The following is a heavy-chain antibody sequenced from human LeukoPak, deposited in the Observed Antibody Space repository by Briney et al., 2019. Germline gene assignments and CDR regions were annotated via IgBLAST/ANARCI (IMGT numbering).Heavy chain of an antibody. J-gene: IGHJ6*03. CDR2: IYYSGRT. CDR1: GGSISSSSYY. CDR3: APVGINMDV. Sequence: PSETLSLTCTVSGGSISSSSYYWGWIRQPPGKGLEWIGSIYYSGRTYYNPSLKSRVTIAVDTSKNQFSLKLSSVTAADTAVYYCAPVGINMDVWGKGTTVTVSS. D-gene: IGHD1-14*01. V-gene: IGHV4-39*01.